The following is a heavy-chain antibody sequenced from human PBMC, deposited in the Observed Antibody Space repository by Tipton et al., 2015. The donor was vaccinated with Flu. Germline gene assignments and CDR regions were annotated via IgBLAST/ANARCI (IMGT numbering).Heavy chain of an antibody. Sequence: LRLSCTVSGVSISSYYWSWVRQSPGKGLEWIGYIDKSGNTNYNPSLKSRVTIVLDTSKNQFSLKLTPVTAADTAVYYCARDSMVRGTIGPWGQGTLVTVSS. CDR1: GVSISSYY. V-gene: IGHV4-59*01. D-gene: IGHD3-10*01. CDR2: IDKSGNT. CDR3: ARDSMVRGTIGP. J-gene: IGHJ5*02.